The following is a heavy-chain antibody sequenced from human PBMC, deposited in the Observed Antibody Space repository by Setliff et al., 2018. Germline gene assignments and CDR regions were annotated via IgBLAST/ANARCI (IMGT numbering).Heavy chain of an antibody. CDR2: INHSGST. V-gene: IGHV4-38-2*02. CDR1: GFSITSGYY. D-gene: IGHD3-3*01. J-gene: IGHJ3*02. Sequence: PSETLSLTCAVSGFSITSGYYWGWIRQAPGKGLEWIGEINHSGSTNYNPSLKSRVTISVDTSKNQFSLKLSSVTAADTAVYYCARDTYTIFGVVPSEAHAFDIWGQGTMVTVSS. CDR3: ARDTYTIFGVVPSEAHAFDI.